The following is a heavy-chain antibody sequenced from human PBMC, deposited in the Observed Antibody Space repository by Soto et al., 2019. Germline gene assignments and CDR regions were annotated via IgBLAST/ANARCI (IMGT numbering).Heavy chain of an antibody. J-gene: IGHJ6*02. CDR1: GGSISSYY. V-gene: IGHV4-59*01. D-gene: IGHD6-13*01. CDR2: IYYSGST. Sequence: SETLSLTCTASGGSISSYYWSWIRQPPGKGLEWIGYIYYSGSTNYNPSLKSRVTISVDTSKNQFSLKLSSVTAADTAVYYCARIASYYYYGMDVWGQGTTVTVSS. CDR3: ARIASYYYYGMDV.